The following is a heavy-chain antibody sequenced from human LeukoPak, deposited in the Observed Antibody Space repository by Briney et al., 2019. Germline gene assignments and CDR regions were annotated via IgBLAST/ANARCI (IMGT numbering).Heavy chain of an antibody. CDR3: ARAAAGDGSEFDP. V-gene: IGHV3-72*01. CDR1: GFKFSDHY. Sequence: GGSQRLSCAASGFKFSDHYIDWVRQAPGKGLEWVGRSRNKASSYTTEYAASVEGRFTISRDVSESSLYLQMNSLRTEDTAVYYCARAAAGDGSEFDPWGQGTLVTVSS. D-gene: IGHD7-27*01. J-gene: IGHJ5*02. CDR2: SRNKASSYTT.